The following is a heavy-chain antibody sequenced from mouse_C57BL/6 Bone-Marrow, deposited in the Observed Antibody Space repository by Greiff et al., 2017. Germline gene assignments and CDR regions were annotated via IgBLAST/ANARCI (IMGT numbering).Heavy chain of an antibody. D-gene: IGHD1-1*01. J-gene: IGHJ4*01. CDR3: ARDYGSRCAMDY. Sequence: VQLQQPGAELVKPGASVKLSCKASGYTFTSYWMHWVKQRPGQGLEWIGMIHPNSGSTNYNEKFKSKATLTVDKSSSTAYMQLSSLTSEDSAVYYCARDYGSRCAMDYWGKGTSVTVSS. CDR1: GYTFTSYW. CDR2: IHPNSGST. V-gene: IGHV1-64*01.